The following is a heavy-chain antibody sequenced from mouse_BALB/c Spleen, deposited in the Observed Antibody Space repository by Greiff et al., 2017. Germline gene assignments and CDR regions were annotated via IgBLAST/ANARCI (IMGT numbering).Heavy chain of an antibody. J-gene: IGHJ4*01. Sequence: VKLMESGPGLVQPSQSLSITCTVSGFSLTSYGVHWVRQSPGKGLEWLGVIWSGGSTDYNAAFISRLSISKDNSKSQVFFKMNSLQANDTAIYYCARGNYVYYAMDYWGQGTSVTVSS. V-gene: IGHV2-2*02. CDR2: IWSGGST. CDR1: GFSLTSYG. D-gene: IGHD2-1*01. CDR3: ARGNYVYYAMDY.